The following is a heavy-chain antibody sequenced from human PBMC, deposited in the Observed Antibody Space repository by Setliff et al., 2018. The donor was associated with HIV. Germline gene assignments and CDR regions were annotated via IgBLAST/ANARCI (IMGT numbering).Heavy chain of an antibody. CDR2: IRSSGDT. Sequence: SETLSLTCIVSGGSISSYYWGWIRQSPGKGLEWIASIRSSGDTYYNPSLQSRVIISVDTSNNQISLKLTSVTAADTAVYYCTIPASSLAPNWGRGTQVTVSS. J-gene: IGHJ4*02. CDR3: TIPASSLAPN. CDR1: GGSISSYY. V-gene: IGHV4-39*01.